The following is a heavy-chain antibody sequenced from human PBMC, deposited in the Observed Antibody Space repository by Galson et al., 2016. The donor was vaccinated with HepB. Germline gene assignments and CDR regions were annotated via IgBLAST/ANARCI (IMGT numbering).Heavy chain of an antibody. CDR2: VSAYNGHT. J-gene: IGHJ4*02. CDR3: ARVMAGGNVFEF. D-gene: IGHD4-23*01. CDR1: GYTFTDNF. Sequence: SVKVSCKASGYTFTDNFISWVRQAPGGGLEWMGLVSAYNGHTDYAQKFQGRITLTTEASTATAFLEMKRLTSDDTAVYYCARVMAGGNVFEFWGQGTLVIVSS. V-gene: IGHV1-18*01.